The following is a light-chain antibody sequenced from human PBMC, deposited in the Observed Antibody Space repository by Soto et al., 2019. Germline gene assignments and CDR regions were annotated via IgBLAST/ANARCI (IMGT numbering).Light chain of an antibody. Sequence: QSVLTQPPSVSGAPGQRVTISCTGSSSNIGAGYDVHWYQQLPGTAPKLLIYGNSNRPSGVPDRFSGSKSGTSASLAITGLQAEDEAEYYCQSYDSSLSVVFGGGTKLTGL. V-gene: IGLV1-40*01. J-gene: IGLJ2*01. CDR2: GNS. CDR1: SSNIGAGYD. CDR3: QSYDSSLSVV.